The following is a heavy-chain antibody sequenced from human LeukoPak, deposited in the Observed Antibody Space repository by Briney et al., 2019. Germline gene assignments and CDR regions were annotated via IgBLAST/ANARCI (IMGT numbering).Heavy chain of an antibody. CDR3: ASGDSSGWRFDY. CDR2: ITPFNGNA. V-gene: IGHV1-45*02. Sequence: RASVKVSCKASGYTFTSYYMHWVRQAPGQALEWMGWITPFNGNANYAQKFQDRVTITRDRSMSTAYMELSSLRSEDTAMYYCASGDSSGWRFDYWGQGTLVTVSS. CDR1: GYTFTSYY. D-gene: IGHD6-19*01. J-gene: IGHJ4*02.